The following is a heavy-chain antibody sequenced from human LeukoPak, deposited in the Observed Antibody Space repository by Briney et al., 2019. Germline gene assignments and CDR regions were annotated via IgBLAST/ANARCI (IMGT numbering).Heavy chain of an antibody. CDR2: IYTSGIT. D-gene: IGHD1-7*01. Sequence: SETLSLTCTVSGDSISSFYWTWIRQPPGKGLEGIGDIYTSGITKYSPSLKSRGTISVDTSKNQFSLKLKSVTAADTAVYYCARLGGNWNYRVPFFDCWGQGTLVTVSS. CDR1: GDSISSFY. V-gene: IGHV4-4*09. J-gene: IGHJ4*02. CDR3: ARLGGNWNYRVPFFDC.